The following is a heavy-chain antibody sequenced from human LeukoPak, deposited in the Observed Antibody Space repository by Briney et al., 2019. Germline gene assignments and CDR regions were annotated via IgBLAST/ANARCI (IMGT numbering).Heavy chain of an antibody. J-gene: IGHJ4*02. CDR1: GFTFDDYT. V-gene: IGHV3-43*01. D-gene: IGHD2-2*01. CDR3: AKDKEDCSSTSCYRYFDY. Sequence: PGWSLRLSCAASGFTFDDYTMHWVRQAPRKGLEGVSLISWDGGSTYYADSVKGRFTISRDNSKNSLYLQMNSLRTEDTALYYCAKDKEDCSSTSCYRYFDYWGQGTLVTVSS. CDR2: ISWDGGST.